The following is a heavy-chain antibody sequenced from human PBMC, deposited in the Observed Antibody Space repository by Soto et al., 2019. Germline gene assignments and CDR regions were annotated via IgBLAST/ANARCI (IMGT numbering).Heavy chain of an antibody. V-gene: IGHV4-59*01. CDR3: ARGCIFDNWDYKNWFDP. CDR1: GGSISSYY. Sequence: SETLSLTCTVSGGSISSYYWSWIRQPPGKGLEWIGYIYYSGSTNYNPSLTSRVTISVDTSKNQFSLKLSSVTAADTAVYYCARGCIFDNWDYKNWFDPWGQGTLVPVSS. CDR2: IYYSGST. D-gene: IGHD1-7*01. J-gene: IGHJ5*02.